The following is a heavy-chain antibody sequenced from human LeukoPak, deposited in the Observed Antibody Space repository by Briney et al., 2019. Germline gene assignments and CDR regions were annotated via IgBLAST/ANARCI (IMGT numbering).Heavy chain of an antibody. CDR3: ARTCIEIQSVRPTEDDAFDI. V-gene: IGHV1-2*02. CDR2: INPNGGGT. J-gene: IGHJ3*02. D-gene: IGHD1-1*01. Sequence: GASVKVSCKASGYTFTGYYMHWVRQAPGQGLEWMGWINPNGGGTNYAQKFQGRVTMTRDTSISTAYMELSRLRSDDTAVYYCARTCIEIQSVRPTEDDAFDIWGQGTMVTVSS. CDR1: GYTFTGYY.